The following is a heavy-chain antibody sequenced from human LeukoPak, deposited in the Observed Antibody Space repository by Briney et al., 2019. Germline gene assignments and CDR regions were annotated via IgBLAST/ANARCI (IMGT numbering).Heavy chain of an antibody. Sequence: ASVKVSCKASGYTFTSNDINWVRQATGQGLEWMGWMNPNSGNTGYAQKFQGRVTMTRNTSISTAYMELSSLRSEDTAVYYCARGGDSSGHTDYWGQGTLATVSS. CDR3: ARGGDSSGHTDY. J-gene: IGHJ4*02. CDR2: MNPNSGNT. V-gene: IGHV1-8*01. D-gene: IGHD3-22*01. CDR1: GYTFTSND.